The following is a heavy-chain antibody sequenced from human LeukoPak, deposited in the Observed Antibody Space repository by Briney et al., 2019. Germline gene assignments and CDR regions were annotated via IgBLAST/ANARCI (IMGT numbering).Heavy chain of an antibody. J-gene: IGHJ4*02. Sequence: GGSLRLSCAASGFTFSSYAMSWARQAPGKGREWVSAISGRGGSTYYADSVKGRFTISRDNSKNTLYRQINSLRSQHTAVYYCAKDPFGIQLWKPFGYCGRGPVVLVSS. D-gene: IGHD5-18*01. CDR2: ISGRGGST. CDR1: GFTFSSYA. V-gene: IGHV3-23*01. CDR3: AKDPFGIQLWKPFGY.